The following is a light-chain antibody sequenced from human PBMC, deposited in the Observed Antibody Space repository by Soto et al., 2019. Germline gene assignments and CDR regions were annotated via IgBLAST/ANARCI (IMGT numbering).Light chain of an antibody. CDR2: AAS. Sequence: DLQMTQSPSSLSASVGDRVTITCRASQSISSYLNWYQQKPGKAPKLLIYAASSLQSGVPSRFSGSGSGTDFTLTISSLQPEDFATYYCQQSYSTPWTFGQGTTVEIK. V-gene: IGKV1-39*01. CDR3: QQSYSTPWT. J-gene: IGKJ1*01. CDR1: QSISSY.